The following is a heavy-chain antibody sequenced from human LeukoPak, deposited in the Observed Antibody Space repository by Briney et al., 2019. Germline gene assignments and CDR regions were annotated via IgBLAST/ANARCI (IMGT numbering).Heavy chain of an antibody. CDR2: ISWNSGSI. V-gene: IGHV3-9*01. J-gene: IGHJ4*02. CDR1: GFTFDDYA. CDR3: ASGLDCNNGVCPFDY. D-gene: IGHD2-8*01. Sequence: PGRSLRLSCAASGFTFDDYAMHWVRQAPGKGLEWVSGISWNSGSIGYADSVKGRFTISRDNAKNSLYLQMNSLRAEDTALYYCASGLDCNNGVCPFDYWGQGTLVTVSS.